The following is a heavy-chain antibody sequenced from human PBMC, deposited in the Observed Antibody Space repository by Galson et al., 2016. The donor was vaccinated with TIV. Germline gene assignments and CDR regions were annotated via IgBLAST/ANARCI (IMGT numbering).Heavy chain of an antibody. CDR1: GFTFSSYW. Sequence: SPRLSCAASGFTFSSYWMHWVRQALGKGLVWVSRMNIDGTITTYADSVQGRFTISRDNAKNSLFLQMNSLRAEDRAVYYCARDFPPGYGSSFNDYWGQGTLVTVSS. CDR2: MNIDGTIT. J-gene: IGHJ4*02. D-gene: IGHD6-13*01. CDR3: ARDFPPGYGSSFNDY. V-gene: IGHV3-74*01.